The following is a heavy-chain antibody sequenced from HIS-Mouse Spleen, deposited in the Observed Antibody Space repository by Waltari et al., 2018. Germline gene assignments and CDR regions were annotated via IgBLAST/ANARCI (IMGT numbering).Heavy chain of an antibody. CDR1: GGSFSGYY. Sequence: QVQLQQWGAGLLKPSETLSLTCAVYGGSFSGYYWSWIRQPPGKGLEWIGEINHSGSTNYNPSLKSRVTISVDTSKNQFSLKLSSVTAADTAVYYCASLCDYYYYGMDVWGQGTTVTVSS. D-gene: IGHD3-10*02. CDR2: INHSGST. J-gene: IGHJ6*02. V-gene: IGHV4-34*01. CDR3: ASLCDYYYYGMDV.